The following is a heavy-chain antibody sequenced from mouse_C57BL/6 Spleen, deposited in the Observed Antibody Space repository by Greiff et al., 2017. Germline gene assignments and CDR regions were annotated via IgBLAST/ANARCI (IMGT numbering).Heavy chain of an antibody. D-gene: IGHD1-1*01. Sequence: QVQLQQSGAELVRPGTSVKVSCKASGYAFTNYLIEWVKQRPGQGLEWIGVINPGSGGTNYNEKFKGKATLTADKSSSTAYMQLSSLTSEDSAVYFCARRRITTVVAYYFDYWGQGTTLTVSS. CDR1: GYAFTNYL. CDR2: INPGSGGT. CDR3: ARRRITTVVAYYFDY. V-gene: IGHV1-54*01. J-gene: IGHJ2*01.